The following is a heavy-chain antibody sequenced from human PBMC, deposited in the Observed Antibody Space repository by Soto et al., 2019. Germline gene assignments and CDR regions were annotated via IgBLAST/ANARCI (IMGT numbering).Heavy chain of an antibody. D-gene: IGHD3-16*01. J-gene: IGHJ6*02. Sequence: SVKVSCRASGGAFSSSASSWVRHAPAQGREWMGGISPILGTANYTQKFQGRVTITADKSTSTAYMELSSLRSEETAVDYCARGRFGEVTTKARYYYYGMDVSGQRATVTVSS. CDR1: GGAFSSSA. CDR3: ARGRFGEVTTKARYYYYGMDV. V-gene: IGHV1-69*06. CDR2: ISPILGTA.